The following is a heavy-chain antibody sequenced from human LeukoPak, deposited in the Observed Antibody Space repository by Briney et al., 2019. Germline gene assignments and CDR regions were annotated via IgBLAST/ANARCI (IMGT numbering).Heavy chain of an antibody. Sequence: GGSLRLSCAASGFTFSSYGMHWVRQAPGKGLEWVAVISYDGSNKYYADSVKGRFTISRDNSKNTLYLQMNSLRAEDTAVYYCARAEISDYSDYSAFDIWGQGTMVTVSS. J-gene: IGHJ3*02. D-gene: IGHD4-11*01. CDR1: GFTFSSYG. V-gene: IGHV3-30*03. CDR2: ISYDGSNK. CDR3: ARAEISDYSDYSAFDI.